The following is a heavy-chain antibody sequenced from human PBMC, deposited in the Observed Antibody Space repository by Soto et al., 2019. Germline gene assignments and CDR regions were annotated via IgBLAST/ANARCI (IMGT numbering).Heavy chain of an antibody. V-gene: IGHV4-4*07. D-gene: IGHD6-13*01. CDR3: ARDMGSSWYGGGWWFDP. CDR2: IYTSGST. J-gene: IGHJ5*02. CDR1: GGSISSYY. Sequence: SETLSLTCTVSGGSISSYYWSWIRQPAGKGLEWIGRIYTSGSTNYNPSLKSRVTMSVDTAKNQFSLKLSSVTAADTAVYYCARDMGSSWYGGGWWFDPWGQGTLVTVSS.